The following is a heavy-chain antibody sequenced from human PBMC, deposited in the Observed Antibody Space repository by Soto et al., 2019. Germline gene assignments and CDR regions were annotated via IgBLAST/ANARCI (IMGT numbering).Heavy chain of an antibody. CDR1: GYTFTSYG. V-gene: IGHV1-18*01. CDR2: ISAYNGNT. J-gene: IGHJ4*02. D-gene: IGHD3-16*01. CDR3: ARGGHFGITFGGVSPPGRSSYFDY. Sequence: GASVKVSCKASGYTFTSYGISWVRQAPGQGLEWMGWISAYNGNTNYAQKLQGRVTMTTDTSTSTAYMELRSLRSDDTAVYYCARGGHFGITFGGVSPPGRSSYFDYWGQGTLVTVSS.